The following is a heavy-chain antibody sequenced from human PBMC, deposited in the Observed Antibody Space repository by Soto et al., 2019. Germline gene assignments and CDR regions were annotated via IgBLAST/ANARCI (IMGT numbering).Heavy chain of an antibody. CDR1: GGSIGGDS. CDR2: IYHSGST. J-gene: IGHJ6*02. D-gene: IGHD2-8*01. Sequence: SETLSLTCTASGGSIGGDSWSWIRQSPGKGLDFIGYIYHSGSTNYNPSLKSRVTISMDTSKNQFSLRLSSVTAADTAVYYCARAGIVQVSYAMDVWGQGTTVTVSS. CDR3: ARAGIVQVSYAMDV. V-gene: IGHV4-59*01.